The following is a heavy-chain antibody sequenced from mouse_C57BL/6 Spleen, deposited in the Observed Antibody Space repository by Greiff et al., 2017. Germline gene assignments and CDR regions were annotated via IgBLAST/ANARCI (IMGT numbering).Heavy chain of an antibody. D-gene: IGHD2-1*01. CDR2: IWSDGST. V-gene: IGHV2-6-1*01. CDR3: ARHDDYGNYVAY. Sequence: QVQLKQSGPGLVAPSQSLSITCTVSGFSLTSYGVHWVRQPPGKGLEWLVVIWSDGSTTYNSALKSRLSISKDNSKSHVFLKMNSLQTDDTAMYYCARHDDYGNYVAYWGQGTLVTVSA. J-gene: IGHJ3*01. CDR1: GFSLTSYG.